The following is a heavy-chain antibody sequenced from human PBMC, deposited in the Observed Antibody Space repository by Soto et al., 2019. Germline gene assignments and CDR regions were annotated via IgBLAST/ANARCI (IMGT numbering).Heavy chain of an antibody. CDR3: AREYNWNCQGWTVX. CDR1: GYRFIDYF. CDR2: INPKSGGT. Sequence: ASVKVSCKASGYRFIDYFMHWVRRAPGQGLEWMGLINPKSGGTKIAQKFQGRTTMTRDTSINTVFMELSRLTSDDTAVYFCAREYNWNCQGWTVXWGLVTLVTVSX. V-gene: IGHV1-2*02. J-gene: IGHJ4*02. D-gene: IGHD1-7*01.